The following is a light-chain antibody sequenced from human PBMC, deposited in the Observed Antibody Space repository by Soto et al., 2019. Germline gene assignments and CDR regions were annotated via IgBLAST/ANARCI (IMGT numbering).Light chain of an antibody. J-gene: IGLJ2*01. CDR2: EVT. Sequence: QSALTQPASVSGSPGQSITISCTGTTNDVGSYNLVSWYQHHPGKAPRLMIFEVTRRPSGVSNRFSGSKSGNTASLTISGLLAEDEADYYCCSHAGSSTHVVFGGGTKLTVL. V-gene: IGLV2-23*02. CDR3: CSHAGSSTHVV. CDR1: TNDVGSYNL.